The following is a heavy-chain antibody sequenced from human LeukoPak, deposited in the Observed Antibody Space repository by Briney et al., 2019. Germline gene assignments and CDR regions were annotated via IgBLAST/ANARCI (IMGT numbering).Heavy chain of an antibody. V-gene: IGHV3-23*01. CDR2: ISGSGGST. J-gene: IGHJ6*03. CDR3: AGSGWTTYYYYYYYMDV. D-gene: IGHD6-19*01. CDR1: GFTFSSYA. Sequence: GGSLRLSCAASGFTFSSYAMSWVRQAPGKGLEWVSAISGSGGSTYYADSVKGRFTISRDNSKNTLYLQMNSLRAEDTAVYYWAGSGWTTYYYYYYYMDVWGKGTTVTVSS.